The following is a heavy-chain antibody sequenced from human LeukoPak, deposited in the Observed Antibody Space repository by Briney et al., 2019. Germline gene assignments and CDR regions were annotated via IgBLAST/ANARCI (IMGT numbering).Heavy chain of an antibody. V-gene: IGHV4-59*11. D-gene: IGHD4-17*01. CDR3: ARGGTTVTPGLLWFDP. Sequence: NPSETLSLTCSVSGGSISSHYWSWIRQPPGKGLEWIGYIYYSGSTKYNPSLKSRVTISVDTSKNQFSLKLSSVTAADTAVYYCARGGTTVTPGLLWFDPWGQGTLVTVSS. J-gene: IGHJ5*02. CDR2: IYYSGST. CDR1: GGSISSHY.